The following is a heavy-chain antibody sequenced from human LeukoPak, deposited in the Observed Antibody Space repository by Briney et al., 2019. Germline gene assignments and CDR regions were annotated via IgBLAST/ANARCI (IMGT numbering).Heavy chain of an antibody. Sequence: GGSLRLSCAAFGFTLSSDWMHWIRQAPGKGLEWVSRMDHDGSGTSYADSVKGRFTISRDNAKNTVYLQMNSLRAEDTAVYYCARVSSSSWYPEYYYMDVWGKGTTVTVSS. CDR1: GFTLSSDW. CDR3: ARVSSSSWYPEYYYMDV. D-gene: IGHD6-13*01. J-gene: IGHJ6*03. V-gene: IGHV3-74*01. CDR2: MDHDGSGT.